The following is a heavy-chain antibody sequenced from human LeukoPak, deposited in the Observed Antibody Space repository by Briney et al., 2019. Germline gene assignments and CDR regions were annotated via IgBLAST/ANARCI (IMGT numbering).Heavy chain of an antibody. D-gene: IGHD5-24*01. CDR1: GGSISSYY. Sequence: TSETLSLTCTVSGGSISSYYWNWIRQPPGKGLEWIGYIYYSGSTNYNPSLKSRVTISVGTSKNQFSLKLSSVTAADTAVYYCARDGGSGAYNFWGQGTLVTVSS. V-gene: IGHV4-59*01. CDR3: ARDGGSGAYNF. CDR2: IYYSGST. J-gene: IGHJ4*02.